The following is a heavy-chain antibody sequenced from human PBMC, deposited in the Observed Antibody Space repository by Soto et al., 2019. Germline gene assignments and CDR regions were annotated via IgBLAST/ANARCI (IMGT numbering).Heavy chain of an antibody. V-gene: IGHV3-23*01. CDR1: GFTFSSYA. Sequence: GGSLRLSCAASGFTFSSYAMSWVRQAPGKGLEWVSAISGSGGSTYYADSVKGRCTISRDNSKNTLYLQMNSLRAEDTAVYYCAKGVIERRWTSDWNFDLWGRGTLVTVSS. J-gene: IGHJ2*01. CDR3: AKGVIERRWTSDWNFDL. D-gene: IGHD4-17*01. CDR2: ISGSGGST.